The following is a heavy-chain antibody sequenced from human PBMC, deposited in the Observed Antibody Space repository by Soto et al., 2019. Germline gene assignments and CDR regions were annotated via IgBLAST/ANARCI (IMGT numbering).Heavy chain of an antibody. CDR3: ARETRLRGCGELSGWFDP. J-gene: IGHJ5*02. Sequence: QVQLVQSGGEVKKPGASVKVSCKASGYTFTSYGITWVRQAPGQRLEWMGWISAYNGNTNYVQKFQGRVTMTTDTSTSTAYMELRSLRSDDTAVYYCARETRLRGCGELSGWFDPWGQGTLVTVSS. D-gene: IGHD3-10*01. CDR1: GYTFTSYG. V-gene: IGHV1-18*04. CDR2: ISAYNGNT.